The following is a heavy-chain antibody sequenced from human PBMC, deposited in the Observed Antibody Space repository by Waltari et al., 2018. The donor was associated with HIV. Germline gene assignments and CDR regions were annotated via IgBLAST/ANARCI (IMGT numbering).Heavy chain of an antibody. CDR1: GYSISSGHY. D-gene: IGHD1-1*01. J-gene: IGHJ3*02. CDR2: MYHSGST. V-gene: IGHV4-38-2*02. CDR3: AREDRTTAPLVDM. Sequence: QVQLQESGPRLVKPSETLSLTCAVSGYSISSGHYWGWIRQPPGKGLEWIVSMYHSGSTYYNPSLKSRVTISVDTSKNQFSLRLSSVTAADTAVYYCAREDRTTAPLVDMWGQGTMVSVSS.